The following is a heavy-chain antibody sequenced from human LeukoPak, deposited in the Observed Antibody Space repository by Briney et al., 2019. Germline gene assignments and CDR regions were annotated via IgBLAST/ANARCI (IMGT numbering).Heavy chain of an antibody. D-gene: IGHD5-12*01. CDR1: GGSISSYY. V-gene: IGHV4-59*12. Sequence: SETLSLTCTVSGGSISSYYWSWIRQPPGKGLEWIGYIYYSGSTNYNPSLKSRVTISVDTSKSQFSLKLCSVPAPDTAVYYCARGEGIVATILHGFDIWGQGTMVTVSS. CDR3: ARGEGIVATILHGFDI. J-gene: IGHJ3*02. CDR2: IYYSGST.